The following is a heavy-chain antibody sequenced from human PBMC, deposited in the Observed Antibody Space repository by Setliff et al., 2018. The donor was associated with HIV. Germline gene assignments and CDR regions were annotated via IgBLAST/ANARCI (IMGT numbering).Heavy chain of an antibody. D-gene: IGHD4-4*01. J-gene: IGHJ3*02. CDR2: IYYSGTT. V-gene: IGHV4-39*02. CDR3: AKTVPHSAAQDAFDI. Sequence: PSETLSLTCTVFGDSLSSSSYYWGWIRQPPGKGLEWIGRIYYSGTTYYNPSLKSRVTISIDTSKNHLSLKLTSVTAEDTGVYYCAKTVPHSAAQDAFDIWGQGTVVTVSS. CDR1: GDSLSSSSYY.